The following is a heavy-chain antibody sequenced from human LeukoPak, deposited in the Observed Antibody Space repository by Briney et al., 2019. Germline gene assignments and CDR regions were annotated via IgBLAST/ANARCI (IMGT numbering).Heavy chain of an antibody. CDR2: FDPEDGET. CDR1: GYTLTELS. J-gene: IGHJ3*02. V-gene: IGHV1-24*01. Sequence: ASVKVSCKVSGYTLTELSMHWVRQAPGKGLEWMGGFDPEDGETIYAQKFQGRVTMTEDTSTDTAYMELSSLRSEDTAVYYCATGANFDWSKLDAFDIWGQGTMVTVSS. CDR3: ATGANFDWSKLDAFDI. D-gene: IGHD3-9*01.